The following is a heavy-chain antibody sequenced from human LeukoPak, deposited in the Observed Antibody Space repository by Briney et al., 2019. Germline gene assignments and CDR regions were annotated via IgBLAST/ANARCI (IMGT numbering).Heavy chain of an antibody. V-gene: IGHV6-1*01. CDR1: GDSVSSNSAT. D-gene: IGHD1-14*01. CDR3: TRRPPAPGNAFDI. CDR2: THYRSKWYN. J-gene: IGHJ3*02. Sequence: SQTLSLTCAISGDSVSSNSATWNWIRQSPSRGLEWLGRTHYRSKWYNDYAVSVKSRITINPDTSKNQFSLQLNSVTPEDTAVYYCTRRPPAPGNAFDIWGQGTMVTVSS.